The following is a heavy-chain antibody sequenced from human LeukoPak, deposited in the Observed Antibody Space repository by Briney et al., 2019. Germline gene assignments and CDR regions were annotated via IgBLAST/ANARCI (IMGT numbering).Heavy chain of an antibody. D-gene: IGHD3-22*01. J-gene: IGHJ4*02. Sequence: SETLSLTCTVSGDSISSSSYYWGWIRQSPGKGLEWIGTIYYSETTYYNPSLKSRVTISVDTSKNQFSLKLSSVTAADTAVYYCAGWTMTREYYFDYWGQGTLVTVSS. CDR3: AGWTMTREYYFDY. CDR1: GDSISSSSYY. V-gene: IGHV4-39*01. CDR2: IYYSETT.